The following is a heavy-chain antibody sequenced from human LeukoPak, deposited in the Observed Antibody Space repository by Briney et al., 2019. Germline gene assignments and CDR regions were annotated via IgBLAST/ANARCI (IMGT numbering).Heavy chain of an antibody. CDR2: IIPIIGTP. CDR1: GGTFSSNV. Sequence: SVKVSCKAPGGTFSSNVISWVRQAPGQGLEWMGRIIPIIGTPDYAQKFQGRVTITADKSTNTAYMELTSLKSEDTAVYYCARAGGSSWYVSLYYWGQGTLVTVSS. CDR3: ARAGGSSWYVSLYY. J-gene: IGHJ4*02. V-gene: IGHV1-69*04. D-gene: IGHD6-13*01.